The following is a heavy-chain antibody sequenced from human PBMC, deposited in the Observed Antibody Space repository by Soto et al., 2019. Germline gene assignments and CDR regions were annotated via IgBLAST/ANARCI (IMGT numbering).Heavy chain of an antibody. J-gene: IGHJ3*02. CDR1: GRSVSTFY. CDR2: AYYSGST. D-gene: IGHD3-16*01. CDR3: VPGAFDI. Sequence: SLETLSLTCTVAGRSVSTFYWSWIRQPPGKGLEWIGHAYYSGSTNYDPSLKSRVTISVDMSKNQVSLRLTSVTAADTAVYYYVPGAFDIWGQGTMVSGSS. V-gene: IGHV4-59*02.